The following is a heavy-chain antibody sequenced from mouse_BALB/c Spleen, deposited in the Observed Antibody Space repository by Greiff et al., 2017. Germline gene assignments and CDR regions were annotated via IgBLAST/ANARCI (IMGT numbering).Heavy chain of an antibody. V-gene: IGHV5-17*02. D-gene: IGHD2-4*01. CDR1: GFTFSSFG. CDR3: AKGGDYDVRAMDY. CDR2: ISSGSSTI. J-gene: IGHJ4*01. Sequence: EVKLMESGGGLVQPGGSRKLSCAASGFTFSSFGMHWVRQAPEKGLEWVAYISSGSSTIYYADTVKGRFTISRDNPKNTLFLQMTSLRSEDTAMYYCAKGGDYDVRAMDYWGQGTSVTVSS.